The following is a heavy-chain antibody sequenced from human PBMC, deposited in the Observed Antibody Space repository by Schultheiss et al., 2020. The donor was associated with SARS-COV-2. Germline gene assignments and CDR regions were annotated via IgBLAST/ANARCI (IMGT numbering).Heavy chain of an antibody. J-gene: IGHJ4*02. CDR2: IYPGDSDT. Sequence: ESLKISCKGSGYSFTSYWIGWVRQMPGKGLEWMGIIYPGDSDTRYSPSFQGQVTISADKSISTAYLQWSSLKASDTAMYYCATGETRWLQLRRGFDYWGQGTLVTVSS. CDR3: ATGETRWLQLRRGFDY. D-gene: IGHD5-24*01. CDR1: GYSFTSYW. V-gene: IGHV5-51*01.